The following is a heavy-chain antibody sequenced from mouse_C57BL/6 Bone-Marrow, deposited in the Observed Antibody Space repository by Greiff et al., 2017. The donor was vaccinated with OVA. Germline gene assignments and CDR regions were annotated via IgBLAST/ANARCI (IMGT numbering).Heavy chain of an antibody. D-gene: IGHD3-1*01. CDR3: STSGRAVDY. CDR1: GFNIKDDY. Sequence: VQLQQSGAELVRPGASVKLSCTASGFNIKDDYMHWVKQRPEQGLEWIGWIDPENGDTDYASKFQGKATITADTSSNTAYLQLSSLTSEDTAVYYCSTSGRAVDYGGQGTTLTVSA. J-gene: IGHJ2*01. CDR2: IDPENGDT. V-gene: IGHV14-4*01.